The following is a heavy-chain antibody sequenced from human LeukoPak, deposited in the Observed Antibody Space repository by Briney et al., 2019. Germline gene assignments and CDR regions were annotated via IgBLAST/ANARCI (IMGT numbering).Heavy chain of an antibody. Sequence: ASVKVSCKASGYTFTSYAMHWVRQAPGQRLEWMGWINAGNGNTKYSQKFQGRVTITRDTSASTAYMEPSSLRSEDTAVYYCARDGDRSSGWYTDPWGQGTLVTVSS. J-gene: IGHJ5*02. CDR3: ARDGDRSSGWYTDP. CDR1: GYTFTSYA. D-gene: IGHD6-19*01. V-gene: IGHV1-3*01. CDR2: INAGNGNT.